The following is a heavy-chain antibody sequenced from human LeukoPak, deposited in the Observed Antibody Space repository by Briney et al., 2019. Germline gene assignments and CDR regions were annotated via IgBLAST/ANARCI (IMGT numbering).Heavy chain of an antibody. Sequence: SGPTLVNPTQTLTLTCTFSGFSLSTSGVGVGWIRQPPGEALEWLALIYWDDDKRYSPSLKSRLTITKDTSKNQVVLTMTNMDPVDTATYYCAHRGYSPNGNWFDPWGQGTLVTVSS. CDR1: GFSLSTSGVG. CDR2: IYWDDDK. D-gene: IGHD5-18*01. V-gene: IGHV2-5*02. CDR3: AHRGYSPNGNWFDP. J-gene: IGHJ5*02.